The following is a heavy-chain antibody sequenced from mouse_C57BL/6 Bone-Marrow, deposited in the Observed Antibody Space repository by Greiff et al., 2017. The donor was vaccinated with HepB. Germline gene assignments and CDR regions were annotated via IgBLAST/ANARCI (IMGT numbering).Heavy chain of an antibody. Sequence: VMLVESGAELARPGASVKMSCKASGYTFTSYTMHWVKQRPGQGLEWIGYINPSSGYTKYNQKFKDKATLTADKSSSTAYMQLSSLTSEDSAVYYCARWGLLHFDDWGQGTTLTVSS. CDR3: ARWGLLHFDD. CDR1: GYTFTSYT. CDR2: INPSSGYT. D-gene: IGHD2-3*01. J-gene: IGHJ2*01. V-gene: IGHV1-4*01.